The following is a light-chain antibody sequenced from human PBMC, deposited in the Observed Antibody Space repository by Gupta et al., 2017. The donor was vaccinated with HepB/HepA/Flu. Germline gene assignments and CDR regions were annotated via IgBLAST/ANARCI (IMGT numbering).Light chain of an antibody. V-gene: IGLV1-47*01. CDR3: AAWDNSLRHVA. Sequence: QSVLTQSPPRLGPPGRGSPSSCLEAAPTSEEVLCTGTNNSGAAPKLLIYRNYQRPSGVPDRFSASKSGSSASLAISGLRSEDDAHYYCAAWDNSLRHVAFGGGTKLTVL. CDR1: APTSEEV. J-gene: IGLJ2*01. CDR2: RNY.